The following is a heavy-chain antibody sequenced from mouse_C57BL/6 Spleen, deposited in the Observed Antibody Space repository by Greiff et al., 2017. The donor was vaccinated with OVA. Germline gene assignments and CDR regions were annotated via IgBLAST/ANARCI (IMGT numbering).Heavy chain of an antibody. V-gene: IGHV1-72*01. CDR1: GYTFTSYW. Sequence: QVQLQQSGAELVKPGASVKLSCKASGYTFTSYWMHWVKQRPGRGLEWIGRIDPNSGGTKYNEKFTSKATLTVDKPSSTADMQLSSLTSEDAAVYYCARGYSNYLRYAMDYWGQGTSVTVSS. CDR2: IDPNSGGT. D-gene: IGHD2-5*01. J-gene: IGHJ4*01. CDR3: ARGYSNYLRYAMDY.